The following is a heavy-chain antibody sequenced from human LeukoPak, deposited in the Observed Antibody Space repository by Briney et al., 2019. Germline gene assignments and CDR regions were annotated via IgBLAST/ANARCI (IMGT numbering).Heavy chain of an antibody. CDR1: GYTFTSYG. CDR3: ARDASGSFIYYYYYYGMDV. D-gene: IGHD3-10*01. V-gene: IGHV1-18*01. CDR2: ISAYNGNT. Sequence: ASVKVSCKASGYTFTSYGISWVRQAPGQGLEWMGWISAYNGNTNYAQKLQGRVTMTTDTSTSTAYMELRSLRSDDTAVYCYARDASGSFIYYYYYYGMDVWGQGTTVTVSS. J-gene: IGHJ6*02.